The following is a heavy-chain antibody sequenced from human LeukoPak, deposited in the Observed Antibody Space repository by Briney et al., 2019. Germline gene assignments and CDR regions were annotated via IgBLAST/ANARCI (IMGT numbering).Heavy chain of an antibody. D-gene: IGHD5-18*01. CDR2: IYYSGST. Sequence: SETLSLTCTVSGGSISSGDYYWSWIRQPPGKGLEWIGYIYYSGSTYYNPSLKSRVTISVDTSKNQFSLKLSSVTAADTAVYYCAREAEYSYGYYFDYWGQGTLVTVSS. CDR1: GGSISSGDYY. CDR3: AREAEYSYGYYFDY. J-gene: IGHJ4*02. V-gene: IGHV4-30-4*01.